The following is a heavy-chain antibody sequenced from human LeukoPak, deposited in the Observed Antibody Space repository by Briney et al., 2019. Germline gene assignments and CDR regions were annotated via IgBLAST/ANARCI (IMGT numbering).Heavy chain of an antibody. J-gene: IGHJ6*02. V-gene: IGHV3-30-3*01. CDR2: ISYDGSNK. Sequence: GGSLRLSCAASGFTFSSYAMHWVRQAPGKGLEWVAVISYDGSNKYYADFVKRRTIISRDNSKNTLYLQVNSLRDEDTAVYYCARVGAARSYYYYGMDVWGQGTTVTVSS. CDR3: ARVGAARSYYYYGMDV. CDR1: GFTFSSYA. D-gene: IGHD6-6*01.